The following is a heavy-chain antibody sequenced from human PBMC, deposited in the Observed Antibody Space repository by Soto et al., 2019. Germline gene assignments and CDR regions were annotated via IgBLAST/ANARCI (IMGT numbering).Heavy chain of an antibody. CDR3: AREGAATANYGMDV. CDR2: VNPNSGGT. D-gene: IGHD2-15*01. Sequence: QVQLVQSGAEVKKPGASVKVSCKASGYTFTDYYIHWVRQAPGQGLEWMGWVNPNSGGTNYAQKFQGWVTMTRDTSISTVYMELSSLKSDDMAVYYCAREGAATANYGMDVWGQWTTVTVSS. CDR1: GYTFTDYY. J-gene: IGHJ6*02. V-gene: IGHV1-2*04.